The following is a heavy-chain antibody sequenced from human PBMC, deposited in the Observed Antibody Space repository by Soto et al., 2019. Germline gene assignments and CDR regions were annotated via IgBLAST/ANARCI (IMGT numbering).Heavy chain of an antibody. Sequence: GGSLRLSCAASGFTFSSYGMHWVRQAPGKGLEWVAVISYDGSNKYYADSVKGRFTISRDNSKNTLYLQMNSLRAEDTAVYYCAKDPLLEQQLPRGWFDPWGQGTLVTVSS. CDR2: ISYDGSNK. V-gene: IGHV3-30*18. J-gene: IGHJ5*02. CDR3: AKDPLLEQQLPRGWFDP. D-gene: IGHD6-13*01. CDR1: GFTFSSYG.